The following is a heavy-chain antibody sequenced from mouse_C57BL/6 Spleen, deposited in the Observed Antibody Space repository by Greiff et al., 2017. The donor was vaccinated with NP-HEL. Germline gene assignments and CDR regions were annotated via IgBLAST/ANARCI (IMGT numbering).Heavy chain of an antibody. V-gene: IGHV1-82*01. CDR3: ARRTTVVFREC. D-gene: IGHD1-1*01. CDR1: GYAFSSSW. J-gene: IGHJ1*03. CDR2: IYPGDGDT. Sequence: QVQLKQSGPELVKPGASVKISCKASGYAFSSSWMNWVKQRPGKGLEWIGRIYPGDGDTNYNGKFKGKATLTADKSSSTAYMQLSSLTSEDSAVYFCARRTTVVFRECWGTGTTVTVSS.